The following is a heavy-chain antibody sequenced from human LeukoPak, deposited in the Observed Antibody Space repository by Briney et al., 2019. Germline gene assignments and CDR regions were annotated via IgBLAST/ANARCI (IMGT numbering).Heavy chain of an antibody. J-gene: IGHJ5*02. Sequence: ASVKVSCKASGYTFTSYGISWVRQAPGQGLEWMGWISAYNGNTNYAQKLQGRVTMTTDTSTSTAYMELRSLRSEDTAVYYCARGPVLRYFDWVRTSGYNWFDPWGQGTLVTVSS. CDR1: GYTFTSYG. V-gene: IGHV1-18*01. D-gene: IGHD3-9*01. CDR2: ISAYNGNT. CDR3: ARGPVLRYFDWVRTSGYNWFDP.